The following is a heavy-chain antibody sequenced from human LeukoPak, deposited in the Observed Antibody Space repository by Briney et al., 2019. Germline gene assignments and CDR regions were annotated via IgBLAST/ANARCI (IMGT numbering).Heavy chain of an antibody. D-gene: IGHD2-15*01. CDR1: GFTLPNYP. J-gene: IGHJ4*02. Sequence: PGGSLRLSCAASGFTLPNYPIDWVRQAPGKGLEWVAHISYDGSDKYYADSVKGRFTISRDNSKNTLYLQMNSLRAEDTAVYYCARDRRPRYCSGGSCYSGLDYWGQGTLVTVSS. V-gene: IGHV3-30-3*01. CDR3: ARDRRPRYCSGGSCYSGLDY. CDR2: ISYDGSDK.